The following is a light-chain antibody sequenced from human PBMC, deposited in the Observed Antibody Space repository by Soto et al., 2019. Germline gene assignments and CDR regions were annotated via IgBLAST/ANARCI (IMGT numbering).Light chain of an antibody. CDR2: KAS. Sequence: DIQMTQSPSTLSASVGDRVTITCRASQSISSWLAWYQQKPGKAPKLLINKASILESGVPSRFSGSGSGTEFTLTISSLQPDDFATYYCQQYNSYPFTFGPGTKVDIK. CDR3: QQYNSYPFT. CDR1: QSISSW. V-gene: IGKV1-5*03. J-gene: IGKJ3*01.